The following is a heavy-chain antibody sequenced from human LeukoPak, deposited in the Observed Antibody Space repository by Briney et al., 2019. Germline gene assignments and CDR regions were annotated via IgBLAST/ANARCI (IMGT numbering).Heavy chain of an antibody. D-gene: IGHD3-22*01. J-gene: IGHJ3*02. CDR3: AREMYYYDHGAFDI. V-gene: IGHV3-7*01. CDR1: GFTFSSYW. Sequence: GGSLRLSCAASGFTFSSYWMSWVRQAPGKGLEWVANIKQDGSEKCYVDSVKGRFTISRDNAKNPLYLQMNSLRAEDTAVYYCAREMYYYDHGAFDIWGQGTMVTVSS. CDR2: IKQDGSEK.